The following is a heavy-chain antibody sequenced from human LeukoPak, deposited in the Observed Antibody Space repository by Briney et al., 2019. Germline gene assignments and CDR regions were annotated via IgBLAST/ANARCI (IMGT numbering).Heavy chain of an antibody. CDR1: GFTFSNYN. Sequence: GGSLRLSCAASGFTFSNYNMNWVRQAPGKAMDWVSSITSSGTYIFYADSVKGRFTISRDNAKNSLYLQMNSLRAEDTAVYYCARAPYGSGSYSGSDYWGQGTLVTVSS. J-gene: IGHJ4*02. CDR2: ITSSGTYI. V-gene: IGHV3-21*01. D-gene: IGHD3-10*01. CDR3: ARAPYGSGSYSGSDY.